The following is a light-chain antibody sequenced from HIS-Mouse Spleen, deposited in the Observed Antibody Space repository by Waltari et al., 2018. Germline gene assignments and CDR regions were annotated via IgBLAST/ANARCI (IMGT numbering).Light chain of an antibody. CDR1: SSNNGSNT. CDR2: SNN. CDR3: AAWDDSLNGYV. V-gene: IGLV1-44*01. Sequence: QSVLTQPPSASGTPGQRVTISCSGSSSNNGSNTVNWYQQLPGTAPTLLIYSNNQRPSGFPDRFSGSKSGTSASLAISGLQSEDEADYYCAAWDDSLNGYVFGTGTKVTVL. J-gene: IGLJ1*01.